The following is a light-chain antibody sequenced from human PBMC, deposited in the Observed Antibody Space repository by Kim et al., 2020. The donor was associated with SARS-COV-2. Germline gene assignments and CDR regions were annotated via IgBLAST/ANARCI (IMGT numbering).Light chain of an antibody. CDR3: QRYNVAPLT. CDR2: DAS. CDR1: LDIKTD. V-gene: IGKV1-27*01. J-gene: IGKJ5*01. Sequence: DIQMTQSPSSLSASVGDRVTITCRASLDIKTDLAWYQQKPGKVPKVLIYDASNLYSGVPSRFSGGGSGTEFTLTISSLQPEDVATYYCQRYNVAPLTFGQGTRLEIK.